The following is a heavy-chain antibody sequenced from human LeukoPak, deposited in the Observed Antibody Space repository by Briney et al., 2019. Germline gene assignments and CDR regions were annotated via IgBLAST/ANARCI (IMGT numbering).Heavy chain of an antibody. CDR1: GLTFTNAW. CDR3: TTGIRGD. V-gene: IGHV3-15*04. Sequence: GGSLRLSCAASGLTFTNAWMNWVRQAPGKGLEWVGRIASKTDGGTTDYAAPVKGRFTISRDDSKNTLFLQVNSLKTEDTAVYYCTTGIRGDCGQGTLVTVSS. CDR2: IASKTDGGTT. J-gene: IGHJ4*02.